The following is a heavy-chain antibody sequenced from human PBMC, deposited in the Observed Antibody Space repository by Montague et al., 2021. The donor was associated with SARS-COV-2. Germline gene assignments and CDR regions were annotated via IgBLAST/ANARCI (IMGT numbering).Heavy chain of an antibody. V-gene: IGHV4-59*08. CDR2: IYYSRST. D-gene: IGHD5-24*01. J-gene: IGHJ4*02. CDR1: GGSISSYY. CDR3: ARLGLQLLGGHYFDY. Sequence: SETLSLTCTVSGGSISSYYWSWIRQPPGKGLEWIGYIYYSRSTNCNPSLKSRVTTSVDTSKNQFSLKLSSVTAADTAVYYCARLGLQLLGGHYFDYWGQGTLVTVSS.